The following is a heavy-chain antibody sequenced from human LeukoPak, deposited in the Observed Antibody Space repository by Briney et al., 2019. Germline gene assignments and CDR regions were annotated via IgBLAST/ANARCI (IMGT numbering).Heavy chain of an antibody. CDR1: GGSISSSSYY. J-gene: IGHJ4*02. D-gene: IGHD3-10*01. CDR2: IYYSGST. V-gene: IGHV4-39*07. CDR3: ARILWFGDFQYYFDY. Sequence: SETLSLTCTVSGGSISSSSYYWGWIRQPPGKELEWIGSIYYSGSTYYNPSLKSRVTISVDTSKNQFSLKLSSVSAADTAVYYCARILWFGDFQYYFDYWGQGTLVTVSS.